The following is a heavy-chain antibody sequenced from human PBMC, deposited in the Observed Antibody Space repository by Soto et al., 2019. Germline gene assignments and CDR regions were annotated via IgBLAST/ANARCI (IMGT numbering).Heavy chain of an antibody. CDR1: GFTFSDYY. V-gene: IGHV3-11*06. CDR2: ISSSGNYA. CDR3: ARSSGSYWWEFDY. D-gene: IGHD3-10*01. J-gene: IGHJ4*02. Sequence: QVQLVEFGGGLVKPAGSLRLSCAASGFTFSDYYMSWLRQAPGKGLEWISYISSSGNYADYADSMKGRFSISRDNAKNSLYLQVHSLRAEDTAVYYCARSSGSYWWEFDYWGQGTLVTVSS.